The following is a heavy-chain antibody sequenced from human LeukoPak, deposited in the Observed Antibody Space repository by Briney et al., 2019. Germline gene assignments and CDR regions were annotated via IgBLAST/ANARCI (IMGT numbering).Heavy chain of an antibody. CDR2: INPNSGGT. Sequence: ASVKVSCKFSEGTFSTYVISWVRQAPGQGLEWMGWINPNSGGTNYAQKFQGRVTMTRDTSISTAYMELSRLRSDDTAVYYCARDLNSGAYYYYYGMDVWGQGTTVTVSS. D-gene: IGHD3-10*01. J-gene: IGHJ6*02. CDR3: ARDLNSGAYYYYYGMDV. V-gene: IGHV1-2*02. CDR1: EGTFSTYV.